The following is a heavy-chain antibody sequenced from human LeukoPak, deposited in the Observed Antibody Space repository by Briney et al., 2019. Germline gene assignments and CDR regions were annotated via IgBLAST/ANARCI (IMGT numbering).Heavy chain of an antibody. J-gene: IGHJ4*02. CDR1: GCDFSSFD. Sequence: ASVKVSCKASGCDFSSFDVNWVRQAPGQGPEWMGWMNPSSGNSGYAQKFQGRVTMTRNTSISTAYMELINLQSDDTAVYYCAGGTPYCSSASCYNYWGQGSLVTVSS. V-gene: IGHV1-8*01. CDR3: AGGTPYCSSASCYNY. D-gene: IGHD2-2*02. CDR2: MNPSSGNS.